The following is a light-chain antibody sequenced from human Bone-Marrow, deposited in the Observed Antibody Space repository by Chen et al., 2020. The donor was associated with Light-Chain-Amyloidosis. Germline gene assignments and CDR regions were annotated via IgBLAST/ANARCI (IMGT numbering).Light chain of an antibody. CDR1: SSDVGGDNH. J-gene: IGLJ1*01. CDR2: DVT. Sequence: QSALTQPAPVSGSPGQSITLSPNGTSSDVGGDNHVSWYQQHPDQAPKLMIYDVTNRPSWVPDRFSGSKSDNTASLTISGLQTEDEADYFCSSYTITNTLVFGSGTRVTVL. V-gene: IGLV2-14*01. CDR3: SSYTITNTLV.